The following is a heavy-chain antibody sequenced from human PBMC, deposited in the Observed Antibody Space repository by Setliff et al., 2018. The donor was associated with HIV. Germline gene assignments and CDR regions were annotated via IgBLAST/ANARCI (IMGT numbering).Heavy chain of an antibody. V-gene: IGHV1-46*01. CDR1: GYPFSTYF. J-gene: IGHJ4*02. CDR3: ARDRQDYSAGSYIYYFDY. CDR2: INPSGGSI. Sequence: ASVKVSCKASGYPFSTYFMHWVRQAPGQGLEWMGIINPSGGSITYAQKFQGRVTITRDTSTSTVYMELRSLRSDDTAVYYCARDRQDYSAGSYIYYFDYWGQGTLVTVSS. D-gene: IGHD3-10*01.